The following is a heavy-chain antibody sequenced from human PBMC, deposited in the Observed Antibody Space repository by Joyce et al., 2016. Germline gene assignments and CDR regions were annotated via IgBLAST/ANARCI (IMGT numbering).Heavy chain of an antibody. CDR1: GGSISSYY. Sequence: QVQLQESGPGLVKPSETLSLTCTVSGGSISSYYWSWIRQPPGKGLEWIGYIFYSVSTNYNPSVESRVTISLDTSKTQFSLKLSSVTAADTAVYYCAGGFRRFDAWGQGILVTVSS. CDR3: AGGFRRFDA. J-gene: IGHJ5*02. CDR2: IFYSVST. V-gene: IGHV4-59*01.